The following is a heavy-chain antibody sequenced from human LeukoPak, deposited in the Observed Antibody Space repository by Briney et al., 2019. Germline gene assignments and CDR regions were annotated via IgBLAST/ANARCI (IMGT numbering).Heavy chain of an antibody. D-gene: IGHD5-18*01. CDR1: GFAFSSYW. V-gene: IGHV3-7*01. CDR2: IKQDGSEK. Sequence: GGSLRLSCAASGFAFSSYWMSWVRQAPGKGLEWVANIKQDGSEKYYADSVKGRFTISRDNSKNTLYLQMNSLRAEDTAVYYCAKEGVVDTAMVYYFDYWGQGTLVTVSS. CDR3: AKEGVVDTAMVYYFDY. J-gene: IGHJ4*02.